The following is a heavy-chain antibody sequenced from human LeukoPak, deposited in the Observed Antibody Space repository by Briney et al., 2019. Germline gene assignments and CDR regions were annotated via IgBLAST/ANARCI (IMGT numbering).Heavy chain of an antibody. V-gene: IGHV3-21*01. Sequence: GGSLRLSCAASGFTLRSYTMNWVRQAPGKGLEWVSSIGISSNKIYYADSVKGRFIISRDNAKNSVYLQMNSLRAEDTAVYYCAREDSSSSDYWGQGILVTVSS. J-gene: IGHJ4*02. CDR1: GFTLRSYT. CDR3: AREDSSSSDY. CDR2: IGISSNKI. D-gene: IGHD6-6*01.